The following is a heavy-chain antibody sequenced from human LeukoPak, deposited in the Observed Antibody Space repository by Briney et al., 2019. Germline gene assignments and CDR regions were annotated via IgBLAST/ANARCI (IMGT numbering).Heavy chain of an antibody. CDR3: ARRGDAVGGTLPQSLDY. J-gene: IGHJ4*02. CDR1: GFTFSTYG. CDR2: IWSDGSNK. V-gene: IGHV3-33*01. D-gene: IGHD6-19*01. Sequence: PGGSLRLSCAASGFTFSTYGMHWVRQAPGKGLEWVEAIWSDGSNKNYVDSVKGRFTISRDNSKNTLYLQMNSLRAEDTAVYYCARRGDAVGGTLPQSLDYWGQGTLVTVSS.